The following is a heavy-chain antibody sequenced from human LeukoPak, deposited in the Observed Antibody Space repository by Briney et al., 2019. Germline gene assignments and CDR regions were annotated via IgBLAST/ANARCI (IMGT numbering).Heavy chain of an antibody. V-gene: IGHV3-23*01. D-gene: IGHD3-10*01. CDR3: AKDLLTPMVRGVIIIGNYYYGMDV. CDR2: ISNDGGGT. J-gene: IGHJ6*02. Sequence: GGSLRLSCAASGFIFNNYGLIWVRQAPGKGLEWVSAISNDGGGTQYADFVEGRFTISRDNSKNTLFLQMNSLRAEDTAVYYCAKDLLTPMVRGVIIIGNYYYGMDVWGQGTTVTVSS. CDR1: GFIFNNYG.